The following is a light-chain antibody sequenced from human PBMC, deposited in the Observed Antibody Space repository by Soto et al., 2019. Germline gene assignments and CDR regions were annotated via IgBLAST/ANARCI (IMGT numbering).Light chain of an antibody. CDR3: QQSYSTPYT. V-gene: IGKV1-39*01. CDR2: ATS. CDR1: QSISTY. Sequence: DIQMTQSPSSLSASVGDRVTITCRASQSISTYFNWYQQKPGQAPKVLIYATSSLQRGVPSRFSGSGSGTDFTLTISSLQPEEFATYYGQQSYSTPYTFGQGTKVEIK. J-gene: IGKJ2*01.